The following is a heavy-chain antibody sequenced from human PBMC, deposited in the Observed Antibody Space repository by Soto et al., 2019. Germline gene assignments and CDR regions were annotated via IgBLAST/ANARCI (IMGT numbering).Heavy chain of an antibody. D-gene: IGHD3-22*01. Sequence: EVQLVESGGGLVQPGGSLRLSCAASGFTLSYYWMHWVRQAPGKGLVWVSRINSDGSSATYADSVKGRFTISRDNAKNTLYLQMNSLGVEDTAVYYCTRDPGTGYYDSSGYYYDWGQGTLVTVSS. V-gene: IGHV3-74*01. CDR2: INSDGSSA. CDR1: GFTLSYYW. J-gene: IGHJ4*02. CDR3: TRDPGTGYYDSSGYYYD.